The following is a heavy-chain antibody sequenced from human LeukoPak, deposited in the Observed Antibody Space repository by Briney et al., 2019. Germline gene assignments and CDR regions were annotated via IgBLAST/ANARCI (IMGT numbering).Heavy chain of an antibody. V-gene: IGHV3-53*04. Sequence: PGGSLRLSCAASGFTVSSNYMRWVRQAPGKGLEWFSFIYAGGSTYYADAVKGRFTISRHNSKNTLHLQMNSLRVEDTAVYYCATAGSSELLWDYAMDVWGQGTTVTVSS. CDR3: ATAGSSELLWDYAMDV. D-gene: IGHD3-10*01. CDR2: IYAGGST. J-gene: IGHJ6*02. CDR1: GFTVSSNY.